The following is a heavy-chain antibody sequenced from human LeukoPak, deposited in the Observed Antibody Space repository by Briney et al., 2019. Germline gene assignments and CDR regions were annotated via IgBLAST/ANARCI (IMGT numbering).Heavy chain of an antibody. Sequence: PGGSLRLSCAASGFTFDDYGMSWARQVPGNWMGWVSGIIWNGGSTGYADSVKGRFTISRDNAKNSLYLQMNSLRTEDPALYYCAKVTFLVVAAATPLWFDPWGKGKLVTV. V-gene: IGHV3-20*04. CDR3: AKVTFLVVAAATPLWFDP. D-gene: IGHD2-15*01. J-gene: IGHJ5*02. CDR2: IIWNGGST. CDR1: GFTFDDYG.